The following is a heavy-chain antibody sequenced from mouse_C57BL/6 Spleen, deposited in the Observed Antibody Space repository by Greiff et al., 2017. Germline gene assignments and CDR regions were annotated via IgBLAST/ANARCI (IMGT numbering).Heavy chain of an antibody. CDR3: AIDYYSSSHYYAMDY. D-gene: IGHD1-1*01. Sequence: VQLQQPGAELVKPGASVKLSCKASGYTFTSYWMPWVKQRPGQGLEWIGMIHPNSGSTNYNEKFKSKATLTVDKSSSTAYMQLSSLTSEDSAVYYCAIDYYSSSHYYAMDYWGQGTSVTVSS. CDR2: IHPNSGST. CDR1: GYTFTSYW. V-gene: IGHV1-64*01. J-gene: IGHJ4*01.